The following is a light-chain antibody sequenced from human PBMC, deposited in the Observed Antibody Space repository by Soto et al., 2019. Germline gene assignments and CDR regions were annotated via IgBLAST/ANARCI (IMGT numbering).Light chain of an antibody. CDR3: QHYHRWPPWT. V-gene: IGKV3-15*01. CDR2: GAS. CDR1: QTISTN. J-gene: IGKJ1*01. Sequence: EIVMTQSPATVSVSPGERATLSCRASQTISTNLAWYQQKPGQPPRLLIHGASTRASGVPDRFSGSGSGTDFTLTINSLQSEDFPVYYCQHYHRWPPWTFGQGTKVDIK.